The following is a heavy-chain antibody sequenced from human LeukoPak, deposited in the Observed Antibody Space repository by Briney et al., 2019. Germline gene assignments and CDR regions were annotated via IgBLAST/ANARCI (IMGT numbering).Heavy chain of an antibody. CDR3: ARGRGIAVAGTIAY. CDR2: MNPNSGNT. Sequence: ASVKVSCKASGYTFTSYDINWVRQATGQGLEWMGWMNPNSGNTGYAQKFQGRVTMTRNTSMSTAYMELSSLRSEDTAVYYCARGRGIAVAGTIAYWGQGTLVTVSS. V-gene: IGHV1-8*01. D-gene: IGHD6-19*01. CDR1: GYTFTSYD. J-gene: IGHJ4*02.